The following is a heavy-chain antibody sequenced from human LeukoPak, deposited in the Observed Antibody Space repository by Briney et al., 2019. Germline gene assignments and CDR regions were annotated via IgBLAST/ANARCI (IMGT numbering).Heavy chain of an antibody. CDR2: VYHRGST. CDR1: ADSIITADW. CDR3: ARRSYYDDTGYFPD. J-gene: IGHJ4*02. Sequence: KPSETLSLTCAVTADSIITADWWSWVRQPPGKGLEWIGDVYHRGSTNYNPSLKSRVTISVDTSKNQFSLKLTSVTAADTAVYYCARRSYYDDTGYFPDWGQGTLVIVSS. D-gene: IGHD3-22*01. V-gene: IGHV4-4*02.